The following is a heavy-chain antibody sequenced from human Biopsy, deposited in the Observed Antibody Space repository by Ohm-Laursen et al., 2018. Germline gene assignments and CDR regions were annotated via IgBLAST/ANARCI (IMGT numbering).Heavy chain of an antibody. J-gene: IGHJ6*02. CDR1: GFSVSSYD. V-gene: IGHV3-21*01. D-gene: IGHD6-6*01. Sequence: GSLRLSCAASGFSVSSYDMNWVRQAPGKGLEWISYISETSSHIYDADSVRGRFTVARDIAKNSLYLQLNSLRVEDMAVYYCARDSSRRAREGGMDVWGQGTTVTVSS. CDR2: ISETSSHI. CDR3: ARDSSRRAREGGMDV.